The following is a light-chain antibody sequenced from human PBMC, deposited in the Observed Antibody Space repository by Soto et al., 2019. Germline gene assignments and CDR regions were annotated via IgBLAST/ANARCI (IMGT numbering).Light chain of an antibody. V-gene: IGKV1-9*01. Sequence: IQLPQSPSFLSASVGDRVTITCRASQGLSSDLAWYQQKPGKAPKLLIYAASTLQSGVPSRFSGSGSGTEFTLTISSLQPEDFATYDWQQLNSYPITFGRGTRLVIK. CDR1: QGLSSD. J-gene: IGKJ5*01. CDR3: QQLNSYPIT. CDR2: AAS.